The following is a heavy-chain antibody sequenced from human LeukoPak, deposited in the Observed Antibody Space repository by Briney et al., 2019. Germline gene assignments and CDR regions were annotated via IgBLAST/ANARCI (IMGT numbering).Heavy chain of an antibody. D-gene: IGHD3-16*01. J-gene: IGHJ5*02. V-gene: IGHV4-59*12. Sequence: SETLSLTCTVSGGSISSYYWSWIRQPPGKGLEWIGYIYYSGSTNYNPSLKSRVTMSVDTSKNQFSLKLSSVTAADTAVYYCARGGELYSASWFDPWGQGTLVTVSS. CDR1: GGSISSYY. CDR3: ARGGELYSASWFDP. CDR2: IYYSGST.